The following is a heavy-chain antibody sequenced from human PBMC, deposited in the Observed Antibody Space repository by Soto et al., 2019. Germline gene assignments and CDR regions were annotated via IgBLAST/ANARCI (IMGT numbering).Heavy chain of an antibody. V-gene: IGHV1-69*05. J-gene: IGHJ6*02. CDR2: IIPIFGTA. CDR1: GGTFSSYA. Sequence: SVKVSCKASGGTFSSYAIGWVRQAPGQGLEWMGGIIPIFGTANYAQKFQGRVTITTDESKSTAYMELSSLRSEDTAVYYCARRTVDTYYYYGMDVWGQGTTVTVSS. D-gene: IGHD5-18*01. CDR3: ARRTVDTYYYYGMDV.